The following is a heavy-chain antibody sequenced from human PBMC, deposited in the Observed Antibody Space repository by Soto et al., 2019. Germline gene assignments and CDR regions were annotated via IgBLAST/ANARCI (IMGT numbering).Heavy chain of an antibody. CDR2: IYYSGST. CDR1: GGSISSVSYY. D-gene: IGHD2-2*01. CDR3: ARGDGWYQLRYGMDV. Sequence: PSETLSLTCTVSGGSISSVSYYWGWIRQPPGKGLEWIGSIYYSGSTNYNPSLKSRVTISVDTSKNQFSLKLSSVTAADTAFYYCARGDGWYQLRYGMDVWGQGTTVTVSS. V-gene: IGHV4-39*07. J-gene: IGHJ6*02.